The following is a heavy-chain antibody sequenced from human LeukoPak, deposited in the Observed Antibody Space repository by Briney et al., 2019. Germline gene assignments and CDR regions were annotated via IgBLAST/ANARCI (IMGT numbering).Heavy chain of an antibody. CDR3: AKSGWPIFYNWFDP. V-gene: IGHV1-18*01. J-gene: IGHJ5*02. CDR1: GYTFTSYG. CDR2: ISAYNGNT. Sequence: ASVKVSCKASGYTFTSYGISWVRQAPGQGLEWMGWISAYNGNTNYAQKLQGRVTMTTDTSTSTAYTELRSLRSDDTAVYYCAKSGWPIFYNWFDPWGQGTLVTVSS. D-gene: IGHD6-19*01.